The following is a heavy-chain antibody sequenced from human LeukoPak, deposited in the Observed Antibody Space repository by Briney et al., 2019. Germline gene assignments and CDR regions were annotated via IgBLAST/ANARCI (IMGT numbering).Heavy chain of an antibody. J-gene: IGHJ5*02. CDR1: GYTFTNYD. V-gene: IGHV1-8*01. CDR3: ARYSSWYNWFDP. CDR2: MNPNSGNT. D-gene: IGHD6-13*01. Sequence: ASVKVSCKASGYTFTNYDVNWVRQATGQGLEWMGWMNPNSGNTGYAQKFQGRVTMTRTTSISTAYMELSSLRSEDTAVYYCARYSSWYNWFDPWGQGTLVTVSS.